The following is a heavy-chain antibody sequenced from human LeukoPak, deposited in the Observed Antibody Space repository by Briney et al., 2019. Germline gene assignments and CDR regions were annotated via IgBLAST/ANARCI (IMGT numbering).Heavy chain of an antibody. J-gene: IGHJ5*02. CDR1: GGSISSSSYY. CDR2: IYYSGST. Sequence: SETLSLTCTVSGGSISSSSYYWGWIRQPPGKGLEWIGSIYYSGSTYYNPSLKSRVTISVDTSKNQFSLKLSSVTAADTAVYYCARSDGYCTNGVCYAHWFDPWGQGTLVTVSS. CDR3: ARSDGYCTNGVCYAHWFDP. V-gene: IGHV4-39*01. D-gene: IGHD2-8*01.